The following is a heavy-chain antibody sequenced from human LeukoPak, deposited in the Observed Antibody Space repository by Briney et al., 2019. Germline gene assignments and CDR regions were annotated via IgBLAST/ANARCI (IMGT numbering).Heavy chain of an antibody. CDR2: INHSGST. J-gene: IGHJ3*02. Sequence: PSETLSLTCAVYGGSFSGYYWSWIRQPPGKGLEWIGEINHSGSTNYNPSLKSRVTVSVDTSKNQFSLKLSSVTAADTAVYYCARKPTYYYDSSGYYHRLNAFDIWGQGTMVTVSS. V-gene: IGHV4-34*01. CDR1: GGSFSGYY. D-gene: IGHD3-22*01. CDR3: ARKPTYYYDSSGYYHRLNAFDI.